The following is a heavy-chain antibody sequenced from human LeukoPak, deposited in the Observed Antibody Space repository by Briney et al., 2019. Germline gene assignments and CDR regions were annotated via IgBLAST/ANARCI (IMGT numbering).Heavy chain of an antibody. V-gene: IGHV3-23*01. CDR2: ISYNGGSK. CDR3: AKASDLCESPKYCYYGMHV. Sequence: GGSLRLSCAASGFTFNRYAMSWVRQAPGKGLEWVSGISYNGGSKFYADSVKGRFTISRDNSKNTLFLQMNSLRAEDTAVYYCAKASDLCESPKYCYYGMHVLVQGTTVTVSS. CDR1: GFTFNRYA. J-gene: IGHJ6*02. D-gene: IGHD3-10*01.